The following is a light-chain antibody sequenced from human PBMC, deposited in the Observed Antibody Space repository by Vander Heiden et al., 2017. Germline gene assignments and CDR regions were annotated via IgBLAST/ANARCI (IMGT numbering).Light chain of an antibody. CDR3: QHYGTSPPFT. V-gene: IGKV3-20*01. CDR2: GAS. J-gene: IGKJ3*01. Sequence: CRASQSVRSSYLAWYQQKPGQAPRPLIYGASSRATGIPDRFSGSGSGTDFTLTISRLEPEDSAVYYCQHYGTSPPFTFGPGTKVEIK. CDR1: QSVRSSY.